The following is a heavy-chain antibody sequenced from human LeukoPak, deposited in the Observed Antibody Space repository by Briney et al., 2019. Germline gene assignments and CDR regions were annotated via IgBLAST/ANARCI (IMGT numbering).Heavy chain of an antibody. D-gene: IGHD5-18*01. CDR3: ASETKRGYSYGSPTDAFDI. CDR2: ISTSSSYI. J-gene: IGHJ3*02. CDR1: GGSISSYY. Sequence: ASETLSLTCTVSGGSISSYYWNWVRQAPGKGLEWVSSISTSSSYIYYADSVKGRFTISRHNAKNSLYLQMNSLRAEDTAVYYCASETKRGYSYGSPTDAFDIWGQGTMVTVSS. V-gene: IGHV3-21*01.